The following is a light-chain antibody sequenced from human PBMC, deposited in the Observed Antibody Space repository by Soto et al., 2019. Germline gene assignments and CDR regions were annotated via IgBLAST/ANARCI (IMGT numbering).Light chain of an antibody. J-gene: IGKJ1*01. V-gene: IGKV1-5*03. CDR2: KAS. Sequence: DIQMTQSPAALSASVGDRVTITCRASQTISSWLAWYQQNPGKATKFLIYKASTLKSGVPSRFSGSGSGKEFILTISSLQPDDFATYYCQHYNSYSEAFGQGTKVDNK. CDR3: QHYNSYSEA. CDR1: QTISSW.